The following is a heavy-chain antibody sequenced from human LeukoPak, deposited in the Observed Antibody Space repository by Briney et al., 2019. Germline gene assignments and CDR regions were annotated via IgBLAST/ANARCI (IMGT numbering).Heavy chain of an antibody. CDR2: IIPIFGTA. D-gene: IGHD1-1*01. CDR3: ARSRHLGWNDAFDI. V-gene: IGHV1-69*13. J-gene: IGHJ3*02. CDR1: GGTFSSYA. Sequence: ASVKVSCKASGGTFSSYAISWVRQAPGQGLEWMGGIIPIFGTADYAQKFQGRVTITADESTSTAYMELSSLRSEDTAVYYCARSRHLGWNDAFDIWGQGTMVTVSS.